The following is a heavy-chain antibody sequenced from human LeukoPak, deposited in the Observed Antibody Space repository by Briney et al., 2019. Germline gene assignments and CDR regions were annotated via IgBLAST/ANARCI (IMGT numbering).Heavy chain of an antibody. CDR1: GLTFSTYG. J-gene: IGHJ6*02. CDR2: ISPDGSKT. D-gene: IGHD6-19*01. Sequence: GGSLRLSCAASGLTFSTYGMHWVRQAPGKGLEWVAVISPDGSKTDSLESVKGRFTVSRDNSNNALYLQINSVKAEDTAVYFCAKNPISGPQKHYYYGLDVWGQGTSVTVSS. V-gene: IGHV3-30*18. CDR3: AKNPISGPQKHYYYGLDV.